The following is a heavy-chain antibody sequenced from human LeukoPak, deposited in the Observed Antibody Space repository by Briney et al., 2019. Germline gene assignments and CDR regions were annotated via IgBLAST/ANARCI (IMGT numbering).Heavy chain of an antibody. D-gene: IGHD6-13*01. CDR2: INSDGSST. Sequence: GGSLRLSCAASGFTFSSYWMHWVRQAPGKGLVWVSRINSDGSSTNYADSVKGRFTISRDNAKNTLYLQMNSLRAEDTAMYYCAGARDVAAPATYWGQGTLVTVSS. CDR1: GFTFSSYW. V-gene: IGHV3-74*01. CDR3: AGARDVAAPATY. J-gene: IGHJ4*02.